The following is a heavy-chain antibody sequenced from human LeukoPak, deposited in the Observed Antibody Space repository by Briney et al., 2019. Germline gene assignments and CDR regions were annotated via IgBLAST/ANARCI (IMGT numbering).Heavy chain of an antibody. J-gene: IGHJ3*02. V-gene: IGHV3-13*01. CDR1: GFTFSSYD. CDR3: AREDYYDAFDI. Sequence: PGGSLKLSCAASGFTFSSYDVHWVRQATGKGLEWVSAIGTAGDTYYPGSVKGRFTISRENAKNSLYLQMNSLRAGDTAVYYCAREDYYDAFDIWGQGTMVTVSS. D-gene: IGHD3-10*01. CDR2: IGTAGDT.